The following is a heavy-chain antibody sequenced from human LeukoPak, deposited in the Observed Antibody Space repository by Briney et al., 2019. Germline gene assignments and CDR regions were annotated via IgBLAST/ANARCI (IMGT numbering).Heavy chain of an antibody. CDR1: GFTFSSYA. CDR3: ARDPESSAFDL. J-gene: IGHJ4*02. Sequence: PGGSLRLSCAASGFTFSSYAMHWVRQAPGKGLEWVATIKEDGTEKYYVDSVKGRFTISRDNAENSLYLQLNSLRAEDTAVYYCARDPESSAFDLWGQGALVTVSS. CDR2: IKEDGTEK. V-gene: IGHV3-7*01.